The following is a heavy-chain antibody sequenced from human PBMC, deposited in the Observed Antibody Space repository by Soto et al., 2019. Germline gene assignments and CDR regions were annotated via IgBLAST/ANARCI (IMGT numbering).Heavy chain of an antibody. D-gene: IGHD5-18*01. CDR2: ISSSSSYI. CDR3: ARSRGGYRAYGYFDY. CDR1: GFTFSSYS. J-gene: IGHJ4*02. Sequence: ESGGGLVKPGGSLRLSCAASGFTFSSYSMNWVRQAPGKGLEWVSSISSSSSYIYYADSVKGRFTISRDNAKNSLYLQMNSLRAEDTAVYYCARSRGGYRAYGYFDYWGQGTLVTVSS. V-gene: IGHV3-21*01.